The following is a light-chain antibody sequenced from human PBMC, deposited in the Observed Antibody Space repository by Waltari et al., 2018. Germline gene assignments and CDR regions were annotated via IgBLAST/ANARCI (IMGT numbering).Light chain of an antibody. CDR1: QGVNTW. V-gene: IGKV1-12*01. Sequence: DIQMTQSPSSVSASVGDRVTITCRASQGVNTWLAWYQQKPWKAPKLLIYTTSTLQTGVPSRFSGSGSGTDFTLTISSLQPEDFATYYCQQANSSPLTFGQGTKVEV. CDR2: TTS. J-gene: IGKJ1*01. CDR3: QQANSSPLT.